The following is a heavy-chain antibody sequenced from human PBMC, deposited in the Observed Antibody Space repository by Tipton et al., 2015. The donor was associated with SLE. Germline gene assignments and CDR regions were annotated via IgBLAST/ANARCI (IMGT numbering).Heavy chain of an antibody. CDR3: ARDQRGSGSFGY. D-gene: IGHD1-26*01. CDR2: VSYTGSA. J-gene: IGHJ4*02. V-gene: IGHV4-59*12. Sequence: TLSLTCTVSGASIVNGYWSWIRQPPGGGLEWIGYVSYTGSANYNPSLRSRVTTSMDTSRNQFSLRLSSVTAADTAMYYCARDQRGSGSFGYWGQGTLVTVSS. CDR1: GASIVNGY.